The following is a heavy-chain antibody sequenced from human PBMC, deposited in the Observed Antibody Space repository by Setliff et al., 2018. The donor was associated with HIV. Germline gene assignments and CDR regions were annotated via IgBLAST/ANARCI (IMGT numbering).Heavy chain of an antibody. D-gene: IGHD2-2*01. J-gene: IGHJ6*03. Sequence: PSETLSLTCNVSGDSITSYYWIWIRQSPGKGLEWIGYIYYSGDTNYNPSLKSRVTMSVDTSKNQFSLKLSSVTAADTAVYYCARCPSPPYCTSTTCYVDYYYMDVWGKGTTVTV. CDR3: ARCPSPPYCTSTTCYVDYYYMDV. CDR1: GDSITSYY. CDR2: IYYSGDT. V-gene: IGHV4-59*01.